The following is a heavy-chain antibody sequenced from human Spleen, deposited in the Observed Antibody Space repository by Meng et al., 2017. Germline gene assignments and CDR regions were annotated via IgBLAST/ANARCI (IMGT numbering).Heavy chain of an antibody. CDR2: VSHDGNSG. CDR1: GFTFSSSG. J-gene: IGHJ3*02. D-gene: IGHD3-16*01. Sequence: LQLLESGGGPVQPGGSLRLSCAASGFTFSSSGMTWVRQAPGKGPEWVAIVSHDGNSGCYADSVKGRFAISRDNAKNSLYLQMSSLRAEDTAVYFCIRVRGGGAFDIWGQGTVVTVSS. V-gene: IGHV3-30*03. CDR3: IRVRGGGAFDI.